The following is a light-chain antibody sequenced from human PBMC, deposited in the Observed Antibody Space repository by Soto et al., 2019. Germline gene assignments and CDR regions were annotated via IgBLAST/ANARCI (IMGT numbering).Light chain of an antibody. CDR2: GAS. CDR3: QHYGSSPWT. CDR1: QSVSSSN. V-gene: IGKV3-20*01. J-gene: IGKJ1*01. Sequence: EIVLTQSPGTLSLSPGDRATLYCRASQSVSSSNLAWYQQKRGQSHSLLIYGASSRATGIPDRFSGSGSGPDFTLAISRLEPEDFAVYFCQHYGSSPWTCGQGTKVEIK.